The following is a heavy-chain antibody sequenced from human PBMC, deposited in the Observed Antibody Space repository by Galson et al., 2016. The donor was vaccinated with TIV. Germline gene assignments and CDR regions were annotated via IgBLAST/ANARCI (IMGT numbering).Heavy chain of an antibody. CDR3: AKTIAVSGVLINYFYYSMDV. Sequence: SLRLSCAASGFTISKWAINWVRQAPGKGLEWVSGISGGGSRYYADSVKGRFTISKDNFKNMVYLQMNSLRAEDTAVYYCAKTIAVSGVLINYFYYSMDVWGHGTTVTVSS. V-gene: IGHV3-23*01. CDR2: ISGGGSR. D-gene: IGHD3-3*01. CDR1: GFTISKWA. J-gene: IGHJ6*02.